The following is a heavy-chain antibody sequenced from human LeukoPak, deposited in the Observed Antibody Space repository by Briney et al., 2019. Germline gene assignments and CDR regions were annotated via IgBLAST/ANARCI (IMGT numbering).Heavy chain of an antibody. Sequence: SQTLSLTCAISGDSVSINSAAWNWIRQSPSRGLEWLGRTYYRSKWSTYYAVSVKSRISINRDTSKNQISLQLNSVTPGDTAVYYCARSTGPIDYWGQGTLVTVSS. CDR3: ARSTGPIDY. CDR1: GDSVSINSAA. D-gene: IGHD1-1*01. CDR2: TYYRSKWST. J-gene: IGHJ4*02. V-gene: IGHV6-1*01.